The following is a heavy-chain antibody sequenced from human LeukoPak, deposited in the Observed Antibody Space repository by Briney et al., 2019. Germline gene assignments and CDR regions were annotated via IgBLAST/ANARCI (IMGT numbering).Heavy chain of an antibody. CDR3: ARAYDSSGYWPEYFHH. D-gene: IGHD3-22*01. CDR1: GFAVSNNY. V-gene: IGHV3-53*04. Sequence: GGSLRLSCAASGFAVSNNYMSWVRQAPGKGLEWVSIIYGGGSTYYADSVSGRFTISRHNSRNTLFLQMNSLRTEDTAVYYCARAYDSSGYWPEYFHHWGQGTLVTVSS. J-gene: IGHJ1*01. CDR2: IYGGGST.